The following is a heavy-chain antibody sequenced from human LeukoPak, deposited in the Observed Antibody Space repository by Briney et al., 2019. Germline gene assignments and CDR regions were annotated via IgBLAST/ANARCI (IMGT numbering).Heavy chain of an antibody. CDR3: ARGTSIAARPEFDY. CDR2: ICSSGSA. D-gene: IGHD6-6*01. V-gene: IGHV4-39*01. CDR1: GGSISNRNYH. J-gene: IGHJ4*02. Sequence: PSETLSLTCTVSGGSISNRNYHWGWIRQPPGKGLEWIGSICSSGSAYYNPSLKSRVTTSIDTSKNQFSLKLSSVTAADTAVYYCARGTSIAARPEFDYWGQGTLVTVSS.